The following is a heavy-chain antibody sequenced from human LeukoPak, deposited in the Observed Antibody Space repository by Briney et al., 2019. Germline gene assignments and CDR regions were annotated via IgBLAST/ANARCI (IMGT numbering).Heavy chain of an antibody. CDR3: ARYYGSGSPPFGC. D-gene: IGHD3-10*01. CDR2: ISSDSSYI. J-gene: IGHJ4*02. CDR1: GFIFSSYA. V-gene: IGHV3-21*01. Sequence: PGGSLRLSCAASGFIFSSYAMNWVRQAPGKGLEWVSSISSDSSYIYYADSLKGRFTVSRDNAKNSLYLQMNSLRAEDTAVYYCARYYGSGSPPFGCWGQGTLVTVSS.